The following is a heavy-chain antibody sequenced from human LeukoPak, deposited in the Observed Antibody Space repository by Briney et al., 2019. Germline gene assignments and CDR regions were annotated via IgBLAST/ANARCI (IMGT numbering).Heavy chain of an antibody. CDR2: ISSSSSYI. CDR1: GFTFSSYS. V-gene: IGHV3-21*01. D-gene: IGHD2-21*02. CDR3: ARGTLCGGDCYYLIYDY. J-gene: IGHJ4*02. Sequence: GGSLRLSCAASGFTFSSYSMNWVRQAPGKGLEWVSSISSSSSYIYYADSVKGRFTISRDNAKNSLYLQMNSLRAEDTAVYYCARGTLCGGDCYYLIYDYWGQGTLVTVSS.